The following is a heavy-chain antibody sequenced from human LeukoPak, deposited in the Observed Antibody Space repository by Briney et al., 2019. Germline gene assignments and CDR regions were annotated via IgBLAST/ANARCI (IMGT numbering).Heavy chain of an antibody. D-gene: IGHD1-1*01. CDR2: IYYSGGT. CDR3: ARCGTCFDP. Sequence: SETLSLTCTASGGSISSYYWSWIRQPPGKGLEWIGYIYYSGGTNYNPSLKSRVTILVDTTKNQFSLRLSSVTAADMAVYDCARCGTCFDPWGQGALVTAAS. J-gene: IGHJ5*02. CDR1: GGSISSYY. V-gene: IGHV4-59*08.